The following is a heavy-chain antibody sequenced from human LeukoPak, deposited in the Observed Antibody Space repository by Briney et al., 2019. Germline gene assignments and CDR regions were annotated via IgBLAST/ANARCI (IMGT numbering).Heavy chain of an antibody. V-gene: IGHV4-38-2*01. CDR1: GYSISSGYY. CDR2: IYHSGST. J-gene: IGHJ5*02. Sequence: SETLSLTCAVSGYSISSGYYWGWIRQPPGKGLEWIGSIYHSGSTYYNPSLKSRVTISVDTSKNQFSLKLSSVTAADTAVYYCARQEIGYYDSSGYHQGESWGQGTLVTVSS. D-gene: IGHD3-22*01. CDR3: ARQEIGYYDSSGYHQGES.